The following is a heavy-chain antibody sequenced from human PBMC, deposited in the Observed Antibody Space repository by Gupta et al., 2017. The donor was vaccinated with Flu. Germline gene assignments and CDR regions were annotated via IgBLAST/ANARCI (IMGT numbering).Heavy chain of an antibody. D-gene: IGHD3-3*02. V-gene: IGHV4-34*01. Sequence: GLDWIGEINNIGRTNYNPSLKSRVTISSDTSKNKFSMRLKSVTAADTAIYYCARGLGHVLSGYYTRYNYYMDVWGRGTSVTVSS. J-gene: IGHJ6*03. CDR3: ARGLGHVLSGYYTRYNYYMDV. CDR2: INNIGRT.